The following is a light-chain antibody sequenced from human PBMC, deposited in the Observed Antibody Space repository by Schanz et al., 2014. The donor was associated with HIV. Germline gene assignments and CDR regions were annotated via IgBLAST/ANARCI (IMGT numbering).Light chain of an antibody. Sequence: QSVLTQPPSVSGAPGQRVSISCTGSSSNIGAGYDVHWYQQLPGAAPKLLIYANTNRPSGVPDRFSGSKSGTSVSLAITDLQAEDEADYYCLSYDKSLSGPYVFGSGTKLTVL. V-gene: IGLV1-40*01. CDR2: ANT. J-gene: IGLJ1*01. CDR3: LSYDKSLSGPYV. CDR1: SSNIGAGYD.